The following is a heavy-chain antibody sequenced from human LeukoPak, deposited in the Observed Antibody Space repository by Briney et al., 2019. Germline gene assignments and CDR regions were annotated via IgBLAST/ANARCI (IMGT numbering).Heavy chain of an antibody. D-gene: IGHD3-10*01. J-gene: IGHJ5*02. CDR2: IYWDDDK. V-gene: IGHV2-5*02. CDR3: AHRPPPMVRGVMGYNWFDP. Sequence: SGPTLVKPTQTLTLTCTFSGFSLSSSGVGVGWIRQPPGKALEWLALIYWDDDKRYSPSLKSRLTITKDTSKNQVVLTMTNMDPVDTATYYCAHRPPPMVRGVMGYNWFDPWGQGTLVTVSS. CDR1: GFSLSSSGVG.